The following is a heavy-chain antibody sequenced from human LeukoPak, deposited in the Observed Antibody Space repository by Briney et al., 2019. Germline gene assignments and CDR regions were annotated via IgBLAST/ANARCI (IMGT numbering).Heavy chain of an antibody. CDR2: ISAYNGNT. Sequence: ASVKVSCKASGYTFTSYGISWARQAPGQGLEWMGWISAYNGNTNYAQKLQGRVTMTTDTSTSTAYMELSSLRSEDTAVYYCARGIVVVPAAPNWFDPWGQGTLVTVSS. CDR3: ARGIVVVPAAPNWFDP. CDR1: GYTFTSYG. V-gene: IGHV1-18*01. J-gene: IGHJ5*02. D-gene: IGHD2-2*01.